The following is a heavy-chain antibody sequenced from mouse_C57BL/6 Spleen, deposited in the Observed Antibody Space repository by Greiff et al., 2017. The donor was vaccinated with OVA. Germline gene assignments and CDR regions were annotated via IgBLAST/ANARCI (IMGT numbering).Heavy chain of an antibody. CDR2: ISSGSSTI. J-gene: IGHJ4*01. D-gene: IGHD6-1*01. CDR3: ARGPLGAGDY. Sequence: VVESGGGLVKPGGSLKLSCAASGFTFSDYGMHWVRQAPEKGLEWVAYISSGSSTIYYADTVKGRFTISRDNAKNTLFLQMSSLRSEDTAMYYCARGPLGAGDYWGQGTSVTVSS. V-gene: IGHV5-17*01. CDR1: GFTFSDYG.